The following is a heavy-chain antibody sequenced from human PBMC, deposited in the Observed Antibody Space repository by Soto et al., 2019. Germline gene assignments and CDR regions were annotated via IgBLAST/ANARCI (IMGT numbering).Heavy chain of an antibody. Sequence: GGSLRLSCAASGFTFSSYGMHWVRQAPGKGLEWVAIISNDGTNKYYADSVKGRFTISRDNSKNTLYLQMNSPRAEDTAVYYCAKLYYDSSGYFYKALDYWGKGTLVTVSS. CDR3: AKLYYDSSGYFYKALDY. D-gene: IGHD3-22*01. CDR2: ISNDGTNK. CDR1: GFTFSSYG. V-gene: IGHV3-30*18. J-gene: IGHJ4*02.